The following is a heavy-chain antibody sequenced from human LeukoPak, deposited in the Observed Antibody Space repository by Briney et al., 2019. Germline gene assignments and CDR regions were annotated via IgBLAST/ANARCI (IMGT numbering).Heavy chain of an antibody. Sequence: SETLSLTCTVSGGSLSSYCWSWVRQSPGKRLEWIGYLCDSGSTSFNPSLKSRVTISLDTSKNQFSLKVTSMTAADTAVYYCTRVAFGDHFDIWGQGTMVTVPS. CDR2: LCDSGST. CDR3: TRVAFGDHFDI. CDR1: GGSLSSYC. D-gene: IGHD3-10*01. V-gene: IGHV4-59*01. J-gene: IGHJ3*02.